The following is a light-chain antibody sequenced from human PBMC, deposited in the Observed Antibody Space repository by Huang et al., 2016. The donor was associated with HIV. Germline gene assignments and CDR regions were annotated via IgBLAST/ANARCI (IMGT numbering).Light chain of an antibody. CDR2: AAS. CDR1: QSVSSN. CDR3: QQYNNWPRT. J-gene: IGKJ1*01. V-gene: IGKV3-15*01. Sequence: EIVMTQSPATLSVSPGERATRSCRASQSVSSNLAWYQQKPGQAPRLLIYAASTRATGSPARFSGSGSGTEFTLTISSLQSEDFAVYYCQQYNNWPRTFGQGTKVEIK.